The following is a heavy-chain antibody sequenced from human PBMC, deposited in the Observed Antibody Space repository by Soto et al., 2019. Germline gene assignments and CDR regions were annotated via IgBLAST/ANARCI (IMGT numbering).Heavy chain of an antibody. CDR1: GFTFSDYY. J-gene: IGHJ4*02. CDR3: ARIAYNILTGYYRALADY. CDR2: ISYSGSAI. V-gene: IGHV3-11*01. Sequence: QVQLVESGGGLVKPGGSLRLSCAASGFTFSDYYMSWIRQAPGKGLQWVSYISYSGSAIYYADSVKGRFTISRDNAKNSLYLQMNSLRAEDTAVYYCARIAYNILTGYYRALADYWGQGTLVTVSS. D-gene: IGHD3-9*01.